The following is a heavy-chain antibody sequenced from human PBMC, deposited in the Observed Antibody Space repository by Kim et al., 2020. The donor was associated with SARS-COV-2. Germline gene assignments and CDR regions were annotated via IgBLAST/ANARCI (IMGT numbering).Heavy chain of an antibody. CDR1: GFTFSSYV. CDR3: AKDTTSGVVGDTGNGLDV. Sequence: GGSLRLSCTASGFTFSSYVMTWVRQAPGKGLEWVSAISGSGDTTFYADSVKGRLTISRYNSKSTLYLQMNSLRVEDTAIYFCAKDTTSGVVGDTGNGLDVWGQGATVNVSS. V-gene: IGHV3-23*01. D-gene: IGHD1-26*01. J-gene: IGHJ6*02. CDR2: ISGSGDTT.